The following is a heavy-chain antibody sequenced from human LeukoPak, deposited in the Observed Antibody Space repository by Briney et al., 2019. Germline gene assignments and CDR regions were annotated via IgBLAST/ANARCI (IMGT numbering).Heavy chain of an antibody. V-gene: IGHV4-59*01. CDR1: GGSISSYY. J-gene: IGHJ4*02. CDR3: ARDNCSGGSCLVDY. Sequence: SETLSLTCTVSGGSISSYYWSWIRQPPGKGLEWIGYIYYSGSTNYNPSLKSQVTISVDTSKNQFSLKLSSVTAADTAVYYCARDNCSGGSCLVDYWGQGTLVTVSS. D-gene: IGHD2-15*01. CDR2: IYYSGST.